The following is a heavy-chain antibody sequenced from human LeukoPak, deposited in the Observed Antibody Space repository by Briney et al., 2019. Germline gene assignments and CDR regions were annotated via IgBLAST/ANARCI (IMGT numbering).Heavy chain of an antibody. Sequence: PGGSLRLSCAASGFTFSRYAMSWVRQSPGKGLEWVSAISGSGGSTYYADSVKGRFTISRDNSKNTLYLQMNSLRAEDTAVYYCAKVPGSFKKYFDYWGQGTLVTVSS. V-gene: IGHV3-23*01. CDR1: GFTFSRYA. CDR2: ISGSGGST. D-gene: IGHD1-26*01. J-gene: IGHJ4*02. CDR3: AKVPGSFKKYFDY.